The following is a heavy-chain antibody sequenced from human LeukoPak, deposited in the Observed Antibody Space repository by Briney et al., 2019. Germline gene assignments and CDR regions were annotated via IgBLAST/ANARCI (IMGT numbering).Heavy chain of an antibody. D-gene: IGHD3-22*01. CDR1: GFTVSSNY. J-gene: IGHJ5*02. CDR2: IYSGGST. CDR3: ARGGGYDSSGYYHQYNWFDP. Sequence: GRSLRLSCAASGFTVSSNYMSWVRQAPGKGLEWVSVIYSGGSTYYADSVKGRFTISRDNSKNTLYLQMNSLRAEDTAVYYCARGGGYDSSGYYHQYNWFDPWGQGTLVTVSS. V-gene: IGHV3-66*01.